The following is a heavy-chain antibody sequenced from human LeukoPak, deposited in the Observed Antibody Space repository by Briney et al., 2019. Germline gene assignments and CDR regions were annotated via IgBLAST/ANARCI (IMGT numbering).Heavy chain of an antibody. CDR3: ATRGGKHPDNFDY. J-gene: IGHJ4*02. CDR2: VYYSGST. V-gene: IGHV4-30-4*08. Sequence: SETLSLTCTVSGGSISSGDYYWSWIRQPPGKGLEWIGYVYYSGSTYYNPSLKSRVTISVDTSKNQFSLKLSSVTAADTAVYYCATRGGKHPDNFDYWGQGTLVTVSS. D-gene: IGHD3-10*01. CDR1: GGSISSGDYY.